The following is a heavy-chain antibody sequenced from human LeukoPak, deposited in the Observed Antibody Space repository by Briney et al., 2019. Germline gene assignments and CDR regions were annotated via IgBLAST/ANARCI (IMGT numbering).Heavy chain of an antibody. D-gene: IGHD3-10*01. CDR1: GFTFSSYG. V-gene: IGHV3-30*18. CDR3: AKDWFRGAANWFDP. Sequence: GGSLRLSCAASGFTFSSYGMHWVRQAPGKGLEWVAVISYDGSNKYYADSVKGRFTISRDNSKNTLYLQMNSLRAEDTAVYYCAKDWFRGAANWFDPWGQGTLVTVSS. CDR2: ISYDGSNK. J-gene: IGHJ5*02.